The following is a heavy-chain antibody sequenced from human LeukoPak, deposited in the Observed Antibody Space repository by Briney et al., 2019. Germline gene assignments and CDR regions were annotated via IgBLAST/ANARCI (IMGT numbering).Heavy chain of an antibody. J-gene: IGHJ5*02. CDR2: INPNSGGT. CDR1: GYTFTGYY. Sequence: GASVKVSCKASGYTFTGYYMHWVRQAPGQGLEWMGWINPNSGGTNYAQKFQGRVTMTRDTSIRTAYMELSRLRSDDTAVYYCARDREHIVVVTAIPYHWFDPWGQGTLVTVSS. V-gene: IGHV1-2*02. CDR3: ARDREHIVVVTAIPYHWFDP. D-gene: IGHD2-21*02.